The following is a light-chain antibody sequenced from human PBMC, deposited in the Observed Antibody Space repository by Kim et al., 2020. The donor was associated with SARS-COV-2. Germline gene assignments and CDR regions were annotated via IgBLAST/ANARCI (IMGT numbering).Light chain of an antibody. Sequence: GDRVTVTCRASQDISTYLAWYQQRPGKAPKLLIYAASTLQGGVPSRFSGGGSGTDFTLTISRLESEDFATYYCQHYYTYPWTFGQGTKVDIK. V-gene: IGKV1-8*01. CDR3: QHYYTYPWT. CDR2: AAS. CDR1: QDISTY. J-gene: IGKJ1*01.